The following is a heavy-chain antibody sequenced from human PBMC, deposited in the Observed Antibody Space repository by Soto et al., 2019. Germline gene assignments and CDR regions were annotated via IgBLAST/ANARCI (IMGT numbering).Heavy chain of an antibody. D-gene: IGHD6-13*01. J-gene: IGHJ6*03. Sequence: GGSLRLSCASSGFTFSSYAMSLVRQAPGKGLEWVSAISGSGGSTYYADSVKGRFTISRDNSKNTLYLQMNSLRAEDTAVYYCAKFLLAAAGLWNYYYYYMDVWGKGTTVTVSS. CDR2: ISGSGGST. CDR1: GFTFSSYA. V-gene: IGHV3-23*01. CDR3: AKFLLAAAGLWNYYYYYMDV.